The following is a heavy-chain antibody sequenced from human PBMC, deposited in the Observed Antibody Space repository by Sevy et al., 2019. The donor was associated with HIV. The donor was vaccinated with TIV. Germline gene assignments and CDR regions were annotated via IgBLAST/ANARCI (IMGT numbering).Heavy chain of an antibody. CDR2: VFHSGST. Sequence: SETLSLTCAVSGYSITSGYLWGWIRQPPGKGLEWIGSVFHSGSTYYNPSLNSRVIISVDTSKNQSSLKLNSVTAADPAVYYCARHSHGSGTYYVPFDSWGQGTLVTVSS. CDR1: GYSITSGYL. V-gene: IGHV4-38-2*01. CDR3: ARHSHGSGTYYVPFDS. J-gene: IGHJ4*02. D-gene: IGHD3-10*01.